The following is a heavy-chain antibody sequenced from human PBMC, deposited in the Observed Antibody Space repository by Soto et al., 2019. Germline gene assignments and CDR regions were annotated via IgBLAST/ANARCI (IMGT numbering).Heavy chain of an antibody. CDR3: ARGYLQLAY. CDR1: GFTFSTYA. V-gene: IGHV3-21*01. D-gene: IGHD1-1*01. CDR2: VDSSGGRT. J-gene: IGHJ4*02. Sequence: GGSLRLSCAASGFTFSTYAMNWVRQAPGKGLEWVSSVDSSGGRTYDADSVKGRFTISRDNAKNSLYLQMNSLRAEDTAVYYCARGYLQLAYWGQGTQVTVSS.